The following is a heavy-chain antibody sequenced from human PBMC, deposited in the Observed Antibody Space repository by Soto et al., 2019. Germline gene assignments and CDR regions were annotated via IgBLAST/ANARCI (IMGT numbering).Heavy chain of an antibody. J-gene: IGHJ4*02. D-gene: IGHD2-2*01. CDR2: ISNDGSNK. CDR1: GFTFSIYA. CDR3: ARGHDIVLVPAAIPEN. Sequence: QVQLVESGGGVVQPGRSLRLSCAGSGFTFSIYAMQWVRQAPGKGLEWVAFISNDGSNKYYADSVKGRFTISRDNSKNXLYLQMNTLGPEDTAVYYCARGHDIVLVPAAIPENWGQGTLVTVSS. V-gene: IGHV3-30-3*01.